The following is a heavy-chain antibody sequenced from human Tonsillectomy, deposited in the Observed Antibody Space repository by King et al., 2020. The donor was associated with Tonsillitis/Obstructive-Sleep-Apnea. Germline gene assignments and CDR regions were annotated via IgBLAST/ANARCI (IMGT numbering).Heavy chain of an antibody. J-gene: IGHJ6*03. CDR2: IKSKTDGGTT. CDR1: GFTFSNAW. V-gene: IGHV3-15*01. CDR3: NTEGQGYSGYDWEYYYYYYMDV. D-gene: IGHD5-12*01. Sequence: VQLVESGGGLVKPGTSLRLSCAASGFTFSNAWMSWVRQTPGKGLEWVGRIKSKTDGGTTDYAAPVKGRFTISRDDSKNTLYLQMNSLKTEDTAVYYCNTEGQGYSGYDWEYYYYYYMDVWGKGTTVTVSS.